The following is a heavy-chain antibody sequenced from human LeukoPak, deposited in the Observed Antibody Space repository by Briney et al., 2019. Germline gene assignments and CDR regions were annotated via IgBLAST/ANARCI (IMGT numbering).Heavy chain of an antibody. J-gene: IGHJ4*02. D-gene: IGHD3-3*01. V-gene: IGHV3-23*01. CDR2: ISGGGGST. CDR1: GFTFSSYA. CDR3: AKAGDFWSGYYNFDY. Sequence: GGSLRLPCAASGFTFSSYAMSWVRQAPGKGLEWVSAISGGGGSTYYADSVKGRFTISRDNSKNTLYLQMNSLRAEDTAVYYCAKAGDFWSGYYNFDYWGQGTLVTVSS.